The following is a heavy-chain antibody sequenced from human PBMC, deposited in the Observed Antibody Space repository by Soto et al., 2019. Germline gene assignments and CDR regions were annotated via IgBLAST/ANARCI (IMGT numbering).Heavy chain of an antibody. CDR1: GFTFSSYG. D-gene: IGHD3-22*01. CDR2: ISYDGSNK. Sequence: RLSCAASGFTFSSYGMHWVRQAPGKGLEWVAVISYDGSNKYYADSVKGRFTISRDNSKNTLYLQMNSLRAEDTAVYYCAKEGGYYDSSGYFDYWGQGTLVTVSS. V-gene: IGHV3-30*18. CDR3: AKEGGYYDSSGYFDY. J-gene: IGHJ4*02.